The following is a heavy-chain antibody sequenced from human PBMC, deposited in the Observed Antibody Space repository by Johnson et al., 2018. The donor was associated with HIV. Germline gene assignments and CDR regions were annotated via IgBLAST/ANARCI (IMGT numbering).Heavy chain of an antibody. V-gene: IGHV3-66*01. J-gene: IGHJ3*02. CDR1: GFTVSGYY. CDR3: AKDPGDCSSTSCYAFDI. Sequence: EQLVESGGGLVQPGGSLRLSCAASGFTVSGYYMTWVRQAPGKGLEWVSVLFSGGTTYYADSVMGRFTISRDNSKNTLYLQMNSLRAEDTAVYYCAKDPGDCSSTSCYAFDIWGQGTMVTVSS. D-gene: IGHD2-2*01. CDR2: LFSGGTT.